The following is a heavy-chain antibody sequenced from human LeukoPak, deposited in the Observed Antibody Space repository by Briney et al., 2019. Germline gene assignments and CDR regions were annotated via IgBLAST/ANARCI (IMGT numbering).Heavy chain of an antibody. CDR1: GGTFSSYA. D-gene: IGHD6-6*01. V-gene: IGHV1-69*13. Sequence: EASVKVSCTASGGTFSSYAISWVRRAPGQGLEWMGGIIPIFGTANYAQKFQGRVTITADESTSTAYMELSSLRSEDTAVYYCANSLYSSSNLDYWGQGTLVTVSS. J-gene: IGHJ4*02. CDR3: ANSLYSSSNLDY. CDR2: IIPIFGTA.